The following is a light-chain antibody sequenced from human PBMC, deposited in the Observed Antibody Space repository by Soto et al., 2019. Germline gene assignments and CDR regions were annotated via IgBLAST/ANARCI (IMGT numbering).Light chain of an antibody. J-gene: IGKJ1*01. CDR3: QQYNSSPPT. CDR2: GAS. V-gene: IGKV3-15*01. CDR1: QSVSSD. Sequence: EIVMTQSPATLSVSPGEGATLSCRTSQSVSSDLAWYQRKPGQAPRLLFSGASARAAGISARFSCSGSGTELTLAISSLQSEDFAIYYWQQYNSSPPTFGLGTKVE.